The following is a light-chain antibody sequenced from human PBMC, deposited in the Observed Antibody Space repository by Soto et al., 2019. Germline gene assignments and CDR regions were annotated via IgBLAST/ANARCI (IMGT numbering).Light chain of an antibody. CDR3: GTWDSRLSAV. CDR2: DND. J-gene: IGLJ2*01. V-gene: IGLV1-51*01. Sequence: QSVLTQPPSVSAAPGQKVTISCSGSSSNIGNNYVSWYQQLPGTAPKLLIYDNDVRPSGIPDRFSGSKSGTSATLDITGLQTGDEADYYCGTWDSRLSAVFGGGTKVTVL. CDR1: SSNIGNNY.